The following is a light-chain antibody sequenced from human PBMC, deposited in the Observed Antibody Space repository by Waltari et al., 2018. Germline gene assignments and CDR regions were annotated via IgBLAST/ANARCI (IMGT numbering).Light chain of an antibody. Sequence: QSVLTQPPSVSGAPGQRVTISCTGSGSNIGAGYDVHWYQQLPRAAPKLLIYGSSTRPLWVPVRFFASTSGTSASLAITGLQAEDEADYYCQSYDTSLSVVFGGGTKLTVL. CDR3: QSYDTSLSVV. CDR1: GSNIGAGYD. V-gene: IGLV1-40*01. CDR2: GSS. J-gene: IGLJ3*02.